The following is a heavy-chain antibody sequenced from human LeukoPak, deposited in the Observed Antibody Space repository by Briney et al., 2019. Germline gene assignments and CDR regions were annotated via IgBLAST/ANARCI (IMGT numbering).Heavy chain of an antibody. CDR2: TSDSGGDK. D-gene: IGHD3-10*01. Sequence: PGGSLRLSCAASGFTFSRYGFHWVRQAPGKGLEWVAFTSDSGGDKWYADSVKGRLTISRDKSKNTVNLQMSSLRVEDTALYYCARDGGSESYAFDYWGQGTQVTVSS. CDR1: GFTFSRYG. J-gene: IGHJ4*02. CDR3: ARDGGSESYAFDY. V-gene: IGHV3-30*02.